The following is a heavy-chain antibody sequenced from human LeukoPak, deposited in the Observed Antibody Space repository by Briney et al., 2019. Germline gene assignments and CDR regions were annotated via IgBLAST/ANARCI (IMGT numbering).Heavy chain of an antibody. CDR2: IYYSGST. D-gene: IGHD2-2*01. CDR3: ATAMYCSSPSCFDY. Sequence: SETLSLTCTLSGGSISTHYWSWIRQPPGKGLEWIGYIYYSGSTNYNPSLKSRVTISLDTSKNQFSLKLSSVTAADTAVYHCATAMYCSSPSCFDYWGQGTLVTVSS. V-gene: IGHV4-59*11. CDR1: GGSISTHY. J-gene: IGHJ4*02.